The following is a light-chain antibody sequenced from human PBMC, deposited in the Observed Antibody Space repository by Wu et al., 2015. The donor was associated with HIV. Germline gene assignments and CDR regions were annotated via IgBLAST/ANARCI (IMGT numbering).Light chain of an antibody. CDR1: QSISRSY. CDR3: QQYGSSVT. J-gene: IGKJ4*01. V-gene: IGKV3-20*01. CDR2: GGS. Sequence: EIVLTQSPGTLSLPPGTRATLSCRASQSISRSYLAWYQQKLGQAPRLLIYGGSSRAIGIPDRFSGSGSGTDFTLTISRLEPEDFAVYYCQQYGSSVTFGGRDQGGDQT.